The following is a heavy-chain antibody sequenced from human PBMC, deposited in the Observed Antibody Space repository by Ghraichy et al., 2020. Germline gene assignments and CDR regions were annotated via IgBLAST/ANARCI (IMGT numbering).Heavy chain of an antibody. Sequence: SETLSLTCTVSGGSISSYYWSWIRQPPGKGLEWIGYIYYSGSTNYNPSLKSRVTISVDTSKNQFSLKLSSVTAADTAVYYCARVEGSTTDGYYYGMDVWGQGTTVTVSS. CDR2: IYYSGST. D-gene: IGHD2-2*01. J-gene: IGHJ6*02. V-gene: IGHV4-59*01. CDR3: ARVEGSTTDGYYYGMDV. CDR1: GGSISSYY.